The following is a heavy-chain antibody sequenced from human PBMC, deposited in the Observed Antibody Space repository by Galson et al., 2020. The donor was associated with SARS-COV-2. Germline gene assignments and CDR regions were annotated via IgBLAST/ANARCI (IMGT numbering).Heavy chain of an antibody. V-gene: IGHV3-23*01. CDR3: AKVGGSYGYPYDAFDI. Sequence: TGGSLRLSCAASGFTFSNYAMTWVRQAPGKGLEWVSGISSSGGNTYYADSVKGRFTISRDNSKNTLYLQMNSLGAEDTAVYYCAKVGGSYGYPYDAFDIWGKGTMVTVS. J-gene: IGHJ3*02. CDR1: GFTFSNYA. CDR2: ISSSGGNT. D-gene: IGHD5-18*01.